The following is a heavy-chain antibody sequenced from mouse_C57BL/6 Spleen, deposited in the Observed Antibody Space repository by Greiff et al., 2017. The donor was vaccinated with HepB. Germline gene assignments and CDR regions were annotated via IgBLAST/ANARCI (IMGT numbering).Heavy chain of an antibody. J-gene: IGHJ1*03. CDR1: GFTFSSYA. V-gene: IGHV5-4*01. CDR3: AREEGYGNYGGWYFDV. D-gene: IGHD2-10*02. Sequence: EVQGVESGGGLVKPGGSLKLSCAASGFTFSSYAMSWVRQTPEKRLEWVATISDGGSYTYYPDNVKGRFTISRDNAKNNLYLQMSHLKSEDTAMYYCAREEGYGNYGGWYFDVWGTGTTVTVSS. CDR2: ISDGGSYT.